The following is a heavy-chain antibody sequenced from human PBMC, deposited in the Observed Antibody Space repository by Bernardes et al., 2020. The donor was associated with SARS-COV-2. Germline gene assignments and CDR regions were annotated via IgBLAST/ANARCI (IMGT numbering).Heavy chain of an antibody. CDR1: GYTFTGYY. J-gene: IGHJ4*02. Sequence: ASVKVSCKASGYTFTGYYMHWVRQAPGQGLEWMGWINPNSGGTNYAQKFQGRVTMTRDTSISTAYMELSRLRSDDTAVYYFSRDPRITIFGVVTHFAYWGQGTLVTVSS. D-gene: IGHD3-3*01. V-gene: IGHV1-2*02. CDR3: SRDPRITIFGVVTHFAY. CDR2: INPNSGGT.